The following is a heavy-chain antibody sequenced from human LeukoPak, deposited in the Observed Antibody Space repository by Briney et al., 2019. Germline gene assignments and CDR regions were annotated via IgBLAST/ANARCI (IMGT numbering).Heavy chain of an antibody. CDR1: GFTFSDYW. CDR2: ISVSGDST. Sequence: GGSLRLSCVASGFTFSDYWMSWVRQAPGKGLEWVSGISVSGDSTYYAGSVKGRFTMSRDNSQNTLHLQMNSLRAEDTAVYYCARGLTYYYDSDGYYWAFWGQGTLVTVSS. CDR3: ARGLTYYYDSDGYYWAF. D-gene: IGHD3-22*01. J-gene: IGHJ4*02. V-gene: IGHV3-23*01.